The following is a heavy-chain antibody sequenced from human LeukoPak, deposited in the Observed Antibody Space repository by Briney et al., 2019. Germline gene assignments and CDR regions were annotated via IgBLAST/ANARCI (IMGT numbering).Heavy chain of an antibody. J-gene: IGHJ4*02. V-gene: IGHV3-11*01. CDR2: ISSSGSTI. D-gene: IGHD2-2*02. CDR3: AKDVYCSSTSCYRGFDY. CDR1: GFTFSDYY. Sequence: GGSLRLSCAASGFTFSDYYMSWIRQAPGKGLEWVSYISSSGSTIYYADSVKGRFTISRDNAKNSLYLQMNSLRAEDTALYYCAKDVYCSSTSCYRGFDYWGQGTLVTVSS.